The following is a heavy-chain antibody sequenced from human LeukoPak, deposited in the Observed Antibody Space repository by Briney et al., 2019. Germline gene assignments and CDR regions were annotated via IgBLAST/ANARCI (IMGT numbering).Heavy chain of an antibody. J-gene: IGHJ4*02. CDR3: ARGALGAHPVDY. V-gene: IGHV4-59*01. CDR1: GDSISSSF. D-gene: IGHD1-26*01. CDR2: IYYSGST. Sequence: SETLSLTCTVSGDSISSSFWNWIRQPPGQRLEWIGNIYYSGSTNYNPALKSRVTFSVDTTKNQVSLKLSSATAADTAVYYCARGALGAHPVDYWGQRTLVIVSS.